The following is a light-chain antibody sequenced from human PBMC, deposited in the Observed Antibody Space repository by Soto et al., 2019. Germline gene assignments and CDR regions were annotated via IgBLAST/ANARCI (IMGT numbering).Light chain of an antibody. CDR2: AAS. V-gene: IGKV1-8*01. Sequence: AIRMTQSPSSLSASTGDRVTITCRASQGISSYLAWYQQKPGKAPKLLIYAASTLQSGVPSRFSGSGSGTDFTLTISCLQSEDFAVYYCQQYGDWPPDTFGQGTKVEI. CDR3: QQYGDWPPDT. J-gene: IGKJ2*01. CDR1: QGISSY.